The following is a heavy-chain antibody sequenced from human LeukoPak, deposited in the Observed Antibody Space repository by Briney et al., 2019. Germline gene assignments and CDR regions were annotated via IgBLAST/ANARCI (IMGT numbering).Heavy chain of an antibody. CDR3: ARDPLSNTFGGVIGPDH. CDR1: GYTFTSYD. Sequence: GASVKVSCKASGYTFTSYDINWVRQATGQGLEWMGWMNPNSGNTGYAQKFQGRVTMTRNTSISTAYMELSSLRSEDTAVYYCARDPLSNTFGGVIGPDHWGQGTLVTVSS. CDR2: MNPNSGNT. V-gene: IGHV1-8*01. D-gene: IGHD3-16*02. J-gene: IGHJ4*02.